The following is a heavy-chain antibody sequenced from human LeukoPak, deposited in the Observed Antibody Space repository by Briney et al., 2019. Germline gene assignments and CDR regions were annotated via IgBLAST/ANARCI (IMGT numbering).Heavy chain of an antibody. V-gene: IGHV1-2*02. J-gene: IGHJ4*02. D-gene: IGHD3-22*01. Sequence: ASVKVSCKASGYTFTSYGITWVRQAPGQGLEWMGWINPNTGGTNYAQKFQGRVTMTRDTSISTTYMGLSRLRSDDTAVYYCASQPYYFDSSGYYDYWGQGTLVTVSS. CDR2: INPNTGGT. CDR1: GYTFTSYG. CDR3: ASQPYYFDSSGYYDY.